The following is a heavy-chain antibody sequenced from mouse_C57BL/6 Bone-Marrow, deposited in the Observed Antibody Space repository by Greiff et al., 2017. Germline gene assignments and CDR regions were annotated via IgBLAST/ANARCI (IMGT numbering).Heavy chain of an antibody. D-gene: IGHD2-3*01. Sequence: ESGPGLVKPSQSLSLTCSVTGYSITSGYYWNWIRQFPGNKLEWMGYISYDGSNNYNPTLKNRISITRDTSKNQFFLKLNSVTTEDTAAYYCAGFYDCYHERGDYWGQGTTLTVSS. V-gene: IGHV3-6*01. CDR3: AGFYDCYHERGDY. J-gene: IGHJ2*01. CDR1: GYSITSGYY. CDR2: ISYDGSN.